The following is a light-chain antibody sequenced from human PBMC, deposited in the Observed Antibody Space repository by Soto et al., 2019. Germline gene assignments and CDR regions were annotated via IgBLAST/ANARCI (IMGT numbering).Light chain of an antibody. CDR2: GAS. V-gene: IGKV3-20*01. Sequence: EIAMTQSPAPLSVSPGERAALSCRVSQSVSSSYLAWYQQKPGQAPRLLIYGASSRATGIPDRFSGSGSGTDFTLTISRLEPEDFAVYYCQQYTDWPLTFGQGTKVDIK. CDR1: QSVSSSY. J-gene: IGKJ1*01. CDR3: QQYTDWPLT.